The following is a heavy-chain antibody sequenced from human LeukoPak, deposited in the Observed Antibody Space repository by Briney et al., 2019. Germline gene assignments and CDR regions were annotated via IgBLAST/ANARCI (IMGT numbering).Heavy chain of an antibody. D-gene: IGHD6-19*01. Sequence: GGSLRLSCAASGFTFSSYWMSWVRQAPGKGLEWVANIKQDGSEKYYVDSVKGRFTISRDNAKNSLYLQMNSLRAEDTAVYYCARGRDSSEGYFGYWGQGTLVTVSS. CDR1: GFTFSSYW. V-gene: IGHV3-7*01. CDR2: IKQDGSEK. J-gene: IGHJ4*02. CDR3: ARGRDSSEGYFGY.